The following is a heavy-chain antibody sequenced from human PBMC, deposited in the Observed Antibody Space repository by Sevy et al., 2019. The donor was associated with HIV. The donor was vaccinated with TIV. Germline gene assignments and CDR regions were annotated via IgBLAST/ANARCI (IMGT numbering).Heavy chain of an antibody. CDR2: ISGGGGST. D-gene: IGHD3-3*01. V-gene: IGHV3-23*01. J-gene: IGHJ2*01. Sequence: GGSVRLSCAASGFTFSSYALSWVRQAPGKGLEWVSGISGGGGSTYYADSVKGRFTISRDNSKNTLYLQMNSLRVEDTAVYFCAKGNSDFWSGFRYFDLWGRGTLVTVSS. CDR3: AKGNSDFWSGFRYFDL. CDR1: GFTFSSYA.